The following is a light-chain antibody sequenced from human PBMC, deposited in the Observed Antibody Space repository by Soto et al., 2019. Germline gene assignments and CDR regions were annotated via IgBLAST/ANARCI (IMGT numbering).Light chain of an antibody. CDR3: QQYNNWPAIT. Sequence: EIVMTQSPANLSVSPGERATLSCRASQSVSSNVAWYQQKPGQAPRLLIFGASTRATGIPARFSGSGSGTEFTLTISSLQSEDFAVYYCQQYNNWPAITFGQGTRLEIK. CDR1: QSVSSN. CDR2: GAS. J-gene: IGKJ5*01. V-gene: IGKV3-15*01.